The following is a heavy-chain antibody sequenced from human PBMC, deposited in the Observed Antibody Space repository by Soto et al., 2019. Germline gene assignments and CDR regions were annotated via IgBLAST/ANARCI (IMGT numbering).Heavy chain of an antibody. V-gene: IGHV3-11*01. J-gene: IGHJ4*02. Sequence: QVQLVESGGGLVKPGGSLRLSCIASGFTFTNHYMTWIRQAPGKGLEWVSYISSGGSNIYYADSVRGRFTISRDNAKNSVYLLMSSLRAEDTAIYYCARDIRGANWGQGTLVIVSS. CDR1: GFTFTNHY. CDR2: ISSGGSNI. CDR3: ARDIRGAN. D-gene: IGHD3-10*01.